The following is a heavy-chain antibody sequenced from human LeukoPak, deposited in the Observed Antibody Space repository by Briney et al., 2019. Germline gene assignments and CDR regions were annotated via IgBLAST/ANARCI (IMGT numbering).Heavy chain of an antibody. CDR3: AKDLEYDFWSGYYPLGHYGMDV. CDR2: ISGSGGTT. D-gene: IGHD3-3*01. V-gene: IGHV3-23*01. Sequence: AGGSLRLSCVASGFTFSNYAMTWVRQAPGKGLEWVSTISGSGGTTNYADSVKGRFTISRDSSKSTLYLQMNSLRAEDTAVYYCAKDLEYDFWSGYYPLGHYGMDVWGQGTTVTVSS. J-gene: IGHJ6*02. CDR1: GFTFSNYA.